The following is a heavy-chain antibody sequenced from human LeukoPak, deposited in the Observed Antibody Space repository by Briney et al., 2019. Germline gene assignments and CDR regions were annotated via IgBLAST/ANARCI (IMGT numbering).Heavy chain of an antibody. CDR3: ARGIDEY. CDR1: GYTFTGFY. Sequence: GASVKVSCKAYGYTFTGFYIHWIRQAPGQGLEWMGWINPKSGDTNYAQTFLGRVTVTRDTSVSTAYMQLSRLKSDDTAVYYCARGIDEYWGQGTLVTVSS. J-gene: IGHJ4*02. CDR2: INPKSGDT. V-gene: IGHV1-2*02.